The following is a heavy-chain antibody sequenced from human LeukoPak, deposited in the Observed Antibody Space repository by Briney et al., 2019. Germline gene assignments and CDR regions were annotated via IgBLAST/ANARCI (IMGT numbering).Heavy chain of an antibody. Sequence: GESLKISCKGSGYSFITQWFTGVRRMPGKGLGWMGTIEPAVSDTRYSPPFQGQVTISADNSISTAYLQWSSLKASDTAMYYCARGGIGGAPRSGWFDPWGQGTLVTVSS. V-gene: IGHV5-51*01. CDR3: ARGGIGGAPRSGWFDP. CDR2: IEPAVSDT. CDR1: GYSFITQW. D-gene: IGHD1-26*01. J-gene: IGHJ5*02.